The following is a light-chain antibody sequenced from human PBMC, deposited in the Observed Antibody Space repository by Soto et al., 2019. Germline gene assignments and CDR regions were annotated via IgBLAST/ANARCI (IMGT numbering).Light chain of an antibody. Sequence: EIVLTQSPGTLSLSPGERATLSCRASQSVSSSYLAWHKQKPGQAPRLLSYGASSRATGVPDRFSGSGSGKDYTLVIRRLEGTVVSVSYCEQYGSSQTFRQETGVEI. J-gene: IGKJ1*01. CDR3: EQYGSSQT. V-gene: IGKV3-20*01. CDR2: GAS. CDR1: QSVSSSY.